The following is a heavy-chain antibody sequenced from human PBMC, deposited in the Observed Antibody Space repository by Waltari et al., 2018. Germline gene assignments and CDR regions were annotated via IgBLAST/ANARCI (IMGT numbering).Heavy chain of an antibody. Sequence: EVQLVESGGGLVQPGGSLRLSCAASGFTFSSYAMSWVRQAPGKGLEWVSAISGSGGSTYYADSVKGRFTISRDNSKNTLYLQMNSLRAEDTAVYYCAKIESMYYDFWSGYYNPDYWGQGTLVTVSS. CDR2: ISGSGGST. J-gene: IGHJ4*02. CDR3: AKIESMYYDFWSGYYNPDY. V-gene: IGHV3-23*04. D-gene: IGHD3-3*01. CDR1: GFTFSSYA.